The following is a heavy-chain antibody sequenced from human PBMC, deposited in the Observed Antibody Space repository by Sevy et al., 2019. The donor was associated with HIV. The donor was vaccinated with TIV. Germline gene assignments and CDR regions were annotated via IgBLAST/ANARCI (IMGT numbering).Heavy chain of an antibody. CDR3: ARDLEFYDDGDYGPAFMPDY. J-gene: IGHJ4*02. Sequence: GGSLRLSCAASGFTFSTYGMHWVRQAPGKGLEWVAVMWFDGSNTYYADSVKGRFTISRDIAKNTLHLQMNSLRAEDTAVYYCARDLEFYDDGDYGPAFMPDYWGQGTLVTVSA. D-gene: IGHD4-17*01. V-gene: IGHV3-33*01. CDR2: MWFDGSNT. CDR1: GFTFSTYG.